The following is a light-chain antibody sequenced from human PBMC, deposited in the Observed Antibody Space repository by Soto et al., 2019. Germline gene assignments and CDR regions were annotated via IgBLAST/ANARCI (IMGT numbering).Light chain of an antibody. V-gene: IGKV3-20*01. J-gene: IGKJ5*01. CDR1: QSVSSSY. CDR2: GSS. CDR3: QQYGGSVPIT. Sequence: EIVLTQSPGTLSLSPGERATLSCRASQSVSSSYLAWYQQKPGQAPRLLIYGSSSRATGLPDRFSGSWCGTVFRLTISGVEPEDFAVYCCQQYGGSVPITFGRGTRLDIK.